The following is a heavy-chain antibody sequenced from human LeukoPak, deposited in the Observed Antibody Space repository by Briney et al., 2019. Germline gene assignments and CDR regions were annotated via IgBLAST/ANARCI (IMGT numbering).Heavy chain of an antibody. CDR1: GGSISSSSYY. CDR2: IYYSGST. Sequence: PSETLSLTCTVSGGSISSSSYYWGWIRQPPGKGLEWIGSIYYSGSTYYNPSLKSRVTISVDTSKNQFSLKLSSVTAADTAVYYCARPFSSSWTTMNWYFDLWGRGTLVTVSS. CDR3: ARPFSSSWTTMNWYFDL. J-gene: IGHJ2*01. V-gene: IGHV4-39*07. D-gene: IGHD6-13*01.